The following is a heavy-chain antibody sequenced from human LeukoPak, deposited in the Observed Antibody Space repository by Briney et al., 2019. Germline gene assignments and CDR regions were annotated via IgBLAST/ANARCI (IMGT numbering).Heavy chain of an antibody. CDR3: ARGGAAAGTAPYGAPY. V-gene: IGHV1-2*02. CDR2: INPNSGGT. CDR1: GYTFTCYY. D-gene: IGHD6-13*01. J-gene: IGHJ4*02. Sequence: ASVKVSCKASGYTFTCYYMHWVRQAPGQGLEWMGWINPNSGGTNYAQKFQGRVTMTRDTSISTAYMELSRLRSDDTAVYYCARGGAAAGTAPYGAPYWGQGTLVTVSS.